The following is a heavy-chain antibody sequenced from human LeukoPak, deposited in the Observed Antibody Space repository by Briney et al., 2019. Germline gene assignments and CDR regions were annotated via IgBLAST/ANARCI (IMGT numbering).Heavy chain of an antibody. D-gene: IGHD3-22*01. CDR3: TTGGYYDSSGHPYFDY. V-gene: IGHV3-9*01. CDR1: GFTLDDYA. Sequence: PGGSLRLSCAASGFTLDDYAMHWVRQAPGKGLEWVSGISWNSGSIGYADSVKGRFTISRDDSKSIAYLQMNSLKTEDTAVYYCTTGGYYDSSGHPYFDYWGQGTLVTVSS. CDR2: ISWNSGSI. J-gene: IGHJ4*02.